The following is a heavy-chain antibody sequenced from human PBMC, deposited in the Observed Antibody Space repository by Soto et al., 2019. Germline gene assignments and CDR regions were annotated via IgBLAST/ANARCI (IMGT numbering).Heavy chain of an antibody. Sequence: QITLKESGPTLVKPTQTLTLTCTISGFSLSTSGVGVGWIRQPPGKALEWLALIYWDDVQRYSPSLKTRLTITKDTSRNQVVLTMTNMDPVYTATYYCAHSPCSDGTCYLFDYWGQGMLVTVSS. CDR3: AHSPCSDGTCYLFDY. J-gene: IGHJ4*02. V-gene: IGHV2-5*02. CDR1: GFSLSTSGVG. D-gene: IGHD2-15*01. CDR2: IYWDDVQ.